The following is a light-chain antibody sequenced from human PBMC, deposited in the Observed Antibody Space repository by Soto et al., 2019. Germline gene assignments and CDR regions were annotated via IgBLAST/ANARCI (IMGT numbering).Light chain of an antibody. V-gene: IGKV3-11*01. CDR2: DGS. J-gene: IGKJ3*01. Sequence: DIVLTQTPATLSLSPGDRATLSCRASQSLSGYLVWYPQNPGQAPRLLIYDGSNRATGIPARFSGSGSGTDFTLTISSLEPEDFAVYYFQQRSNWPFTFGPGTRLDIK. CDR3: QQRSNWPFT. CDR1: QSLSGY.